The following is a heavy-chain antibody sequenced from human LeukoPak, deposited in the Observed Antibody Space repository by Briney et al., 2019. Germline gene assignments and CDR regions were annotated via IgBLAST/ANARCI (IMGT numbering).Heavy chain of an antibody. J-gene: IGHJ4*02. CDR1: GFTFSSYA. D-gene: IGHD3-16*02. CDR2: ISGSGGST. CDR3: ATYDYVWGSYRWYFDY. V-gene: IGHV3-23*01. Sequence: GGSLRLSCAASGFTFSSYAMSWVRQAPGKGLEWVSAISGSGGSTYYADSVKGRSTISRDNSKNTLYLQMNSLRAEDTAVYYCATYDYVWGSYRWYFDYWGQGTLVTVSS.